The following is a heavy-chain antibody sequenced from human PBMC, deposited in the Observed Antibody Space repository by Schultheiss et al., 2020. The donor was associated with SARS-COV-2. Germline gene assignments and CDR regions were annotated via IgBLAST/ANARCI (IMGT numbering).Heavy chain of an antibody. J-gene: IGHJ4*02. CDR3: ARGRITMVRGVIRGVYFDY. CDR1: GGSISSYY. D-gene: IGHD3-10*01. V-gene: IGHV4-4*07. CDR2: IYTSGST. Sequence: SETLSLTCTVSGGSISSYYWSWIRQPAGKGLEWIGRIYTSGSTNYNPSLKSRVTMSVDTSKNQFSLKLRSVTAADTAVYYCARGRITMVRGVIRGVYFDYWGQGTLVTVSS.